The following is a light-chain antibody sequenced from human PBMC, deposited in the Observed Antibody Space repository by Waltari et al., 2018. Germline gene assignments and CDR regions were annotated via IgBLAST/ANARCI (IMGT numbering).Light chain of an antibody. CDR1: SGDFGIYTF. J-gene: IGLJ2*01. CDR2: EGS. V-gene: IGLV2-23*01. CDR3: CSYAGSSTL. Sequence: QFALPQPAPVPGSPGQSITTPCTGTSGDFGIYTFVPCYQQHPGKPPNPMIDEGSKRPSGGSNRFSGSKSGNTACLTISGLQAEDEADYYCCSYAGSSTLFGGGTKLTVL.